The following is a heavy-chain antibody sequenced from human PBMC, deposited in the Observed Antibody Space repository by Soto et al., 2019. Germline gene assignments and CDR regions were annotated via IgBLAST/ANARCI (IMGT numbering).Heavy chain of an antibody. CDR2: MYHSGST. CDR1: GGSISSGGYS. J-gene: IGHJ4*02. CDR3: ARAAADLYFDS. V-gene: IGHV4-30-2*01. Sequence: PSETLSLTCAVSGGSISSGGYSWSWIRQPPGKGLEWIGYMYHSGSTYYNPSLKSRVTISIDRSKNQFSLKLGSVTTADTAVYYCARAAADLYFDSWGQGTLVTVSS. D-gene: IGHD6-13*01.